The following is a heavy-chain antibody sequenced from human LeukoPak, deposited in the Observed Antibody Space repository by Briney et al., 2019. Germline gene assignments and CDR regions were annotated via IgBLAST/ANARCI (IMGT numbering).Heavy chain of an antibody. CDR3: AKDPSDYRGSYRHFDY. CDR1: GFTFSSYG. V-gene: IGHV3-30*18. D-gene: IGHD1-26*01. CDR2: ISYDGSNK. Sequence: PGGSLRLSCAVSGFTFSSYGMHWVRQAPGKGLEWVAVISYDGSNKYYADSVKGRFTISRDNSKNTLYLQMNSLRAEDTAAYYCAKDPSDYRGSYRHFDYWGQGTLVTVSS. J-gene: IGHJ4*02.